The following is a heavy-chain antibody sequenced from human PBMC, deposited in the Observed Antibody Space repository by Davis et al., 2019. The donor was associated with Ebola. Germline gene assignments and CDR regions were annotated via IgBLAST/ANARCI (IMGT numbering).Heavy chain of an antibody. J-gene: IGHJ3*02. CDR2: ISSSGSTI. D-gene: IGHD2/OR15-2a*01. V-gene: IGHV3-48*03. CDR3: ARDDVPVVIFDI. CDR1: GFTFSSYE. Sequence: GGSLRLSCAASGFTFSSYEMNWVRQAPGKGLEWVSYISSSGSTIYYADSVKGRFTISRDNAKNSLYLQMNSLRAEDTAVYYCARDDVPVVIFDIWGQGTMVTVSS.